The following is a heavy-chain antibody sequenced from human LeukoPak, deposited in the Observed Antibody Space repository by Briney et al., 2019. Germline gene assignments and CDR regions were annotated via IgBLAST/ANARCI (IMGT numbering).Heavy chain of an antibody. J-gene: IGHJ4*02. Sequence: ASVRVSCKASGFTFTAYHLHWVRQAPGQGLEWMGSINLDRRITHYAAKFQGRVTMTWDTSITTGYMDLTRLNSEDTALYFCAKEATGSGGFDYWGQGTLVTVSA. CDR3: AKEATGSGGFDY. V-gene: IGHV1-2*02. D-gene: IGHD3-10*01. CDR2: INLDRRIT. CDR1: GFTFTAYH.